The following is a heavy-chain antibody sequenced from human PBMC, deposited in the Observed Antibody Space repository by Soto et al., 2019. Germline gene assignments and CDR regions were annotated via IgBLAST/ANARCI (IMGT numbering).Heavy chain of an antibody. J-gene: IGHJ4*02. CDR1: GSSISSSNYY. CDR2: MFYGGNT. CDR3: ARAYTSRYVDY. V-gene: IGHV4-39*01. Sequence: SETLSLTCTISGSSISSSNYYWGWIRQPPGKGLEWIGSMFYGGNTYYNLSLKTRVTIAVDTSRNQFSLKLTSVTAADTAVYYCARAYTSRYVDYWGQGTLVTVSS. D-gene: IGHD3-16*01.